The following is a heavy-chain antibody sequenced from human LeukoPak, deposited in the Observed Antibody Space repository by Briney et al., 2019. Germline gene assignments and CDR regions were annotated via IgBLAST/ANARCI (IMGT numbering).Heavy chain of an antibody. J-gene: IGHJ4*02. D-gene: IGHD4-23*01. V-gene: IGHV3-23*01. CDR1: GFTFSSNA. CDR3: AKFVHNGGNWVHFDY. CDR2: ISGSGDGT. Sequence: GGSLRLSCAASGFTFSSNAMSRGRQAPGKGLEWVSAISGSGDGTYYADSVKGRFTISRDNSKNTLYLQMNSLRGEDTAVYYCAKFVHNGGNWVHFDYWGQGTLVTVSS.